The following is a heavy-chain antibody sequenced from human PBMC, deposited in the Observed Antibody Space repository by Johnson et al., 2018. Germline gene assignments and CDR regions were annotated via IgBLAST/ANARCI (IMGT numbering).Heavy chain of an antibody. V-gene: IGHV4-39*07. CDR3: AVQYYYYNYMDV. D-gene: IGHD1-1*01. J-gene: IGHJ6*03. CDR1: GGSISSSSYY. Sequence: QVQLQESGPGLVKPSEPLSLTCTVSGGSISSSSYYWGWIRQPPGKGLEWIGNIYYSGSTYYNPSLKSRVTISVDTSKNQFSLKLSSVTAADTAVYYCAVQYYYYNYMDVWGQGTTVTVSS. CDR2: IYYSGST.